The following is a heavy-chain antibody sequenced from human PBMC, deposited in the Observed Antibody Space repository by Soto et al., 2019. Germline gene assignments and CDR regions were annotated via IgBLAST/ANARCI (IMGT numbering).Heavy chain of an antibody. V-gene: IGHV4-59*01. D-gene: IGHD3-3*01. CDR2: IYYSGST. J-gene: IGHJ5*02. CDR1: GGSISSYY. CDR3: ARAIGYYDFWGGYSIRWFDP. Sequence: SETLSLTCTVSGGSISSYYWSWIRQPPGKGLEWIGYIYYSGSTNYNPSLKSRVTISVDTSKNQFSLKLSSVTAADTAVYYCARAIGYYDFWGGYSIRWFDPWGQGTLVTVSS.